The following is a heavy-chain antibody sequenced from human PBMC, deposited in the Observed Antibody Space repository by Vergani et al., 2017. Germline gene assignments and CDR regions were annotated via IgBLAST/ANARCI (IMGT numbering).Heavy chain of an antibody. CDR1: GGSISSYY. V-gene: IGHV4-59*08. Sequence: QVQLQESGPGLVKPSQTLSLTCTVSGGSISSYYWSWIRQPPGKGLEWIGYIYYSGSTNYNPSLKSRVTISVDTSKNQFSLKLSSVTAADTAVYYCARLSGYCSNTICYFDAFDIWGQGTMVTVSS. D-gene: IGHD2-2*01. J-gene: IGHJ3*02. CDR2: IYYSGST. CDR3: ARLSGYCSNTICYFDAFDI.